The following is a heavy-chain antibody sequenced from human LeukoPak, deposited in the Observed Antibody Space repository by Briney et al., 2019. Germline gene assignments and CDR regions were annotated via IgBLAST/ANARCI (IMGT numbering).Heavy chain of an antibody. CDR2: VSDYP. V-gene: IGHV3-23*05. CDR3: TKDSQGSYDGFWYGTYGMDV. D-gene: IGHD3-16*01. CDR1: GFSFNTFA. J-gene: IGHJ6*02. Sequence: GGSLRLSCVASGFSFNTFALTWVRQAPGKGLEWVSTVSDYPHYADSVRGRFTISRDNSRKTVFLQMNSLTPEDAATYYCTKDSQGSYDGFWYGTYGMDVWGQGTTVTVSS.